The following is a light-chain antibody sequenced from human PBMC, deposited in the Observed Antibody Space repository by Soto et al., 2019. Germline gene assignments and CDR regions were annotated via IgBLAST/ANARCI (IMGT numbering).Light chain of an antibody. CDR2: DAS. CDR1: QSVSSY. V-gene: IGKV3-11*01. CDR3: QQRSKWPST. Sequence: EIVLTQSPVTLSLSPWERATLSCRASQSVSSYLAWYQQKPGQAPRLLIYDASKRATGIPARFSGSGSGTDFTLTISSLEPEDFAVYYCQQRSKWPSTLGGGTKVDIK. J-gene: IGKJ4*01.